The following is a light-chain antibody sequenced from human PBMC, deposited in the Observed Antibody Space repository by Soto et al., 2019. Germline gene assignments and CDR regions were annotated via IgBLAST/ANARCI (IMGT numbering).Light chain of an antibody. CDR1: QSVSSY. CDR3: QQRSNWPWT. CDR2: DAS. Sequence: EIVLTQSPATLSLSPGERATLSCRASQSVSSYLAWYQQKPGQAPRLLIYDASNRAPGIPARFSGSGSGTDFTLTTSSLEPEDFAVYYCQQRSNWPWTFGQGTKVQIK. J-gene: IGKJ1*01. V-gene: IGKV3-11*01.